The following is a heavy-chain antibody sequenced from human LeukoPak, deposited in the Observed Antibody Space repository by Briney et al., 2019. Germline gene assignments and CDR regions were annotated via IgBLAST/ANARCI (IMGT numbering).Heavy chain of an antibody. Sequence: SVKVSCKASGGTFSSYAISWVRQAPGQGLEWMGGIIPIFGTANYAQKVQGRVTITADKSTSTAYMELSSLRSEDTAVYYCAPTYYYGSGSYGPFDYWGQGTLVTVSS. J-gene: IGHJ4*02. D-gene: IGHD3-10*01. CDR1: GGTFSSYA. CDR3: APTYYYGSGSYGPFDY. CDR2: IIPIFGTA. V-gene: IGHV1-69*06.